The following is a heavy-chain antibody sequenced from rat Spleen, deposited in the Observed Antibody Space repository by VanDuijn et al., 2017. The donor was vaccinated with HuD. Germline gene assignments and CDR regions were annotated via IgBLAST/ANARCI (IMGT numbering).Heavy chain of an antibody. J-gene: IGHJ3*01. Sequence: EVQLVESGGGLVQPGRSLKLSCVVSGFTFSDYNMAWVRQDPKKGLEWVATIVHDGSRTYYRDSVEGRFTISRDNAKSTLYLQMESLRSEDTATYYCARYNNGFAYWGQGTLVTVSS. V-gene: IGHV5-7*01. D-gene: IGHD1-10*01. CDR3: ARYNNGFAY. CDR2: IVHDGSRT. CDR1: GFTFSDYN.